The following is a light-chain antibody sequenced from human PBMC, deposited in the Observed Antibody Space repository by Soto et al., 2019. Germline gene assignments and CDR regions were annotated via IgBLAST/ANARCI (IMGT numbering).Light chain of an antibody. J-gene: IGKJ1*01. Sequence: EVMMTQFPDTVSVTAGETVTLSCGASQSVRTNLAWYQQRPGQAPGLLIHYASSSAGDNPARFSGSGSGTNLTLAISSLQSEDFAVYYCQQYAYWPETFGQGTKVEIK. CDR2: YAS. CDR3: QQYAYWPET. CDR1: QSVRTN. V-gene: IGKV3D-15*01.